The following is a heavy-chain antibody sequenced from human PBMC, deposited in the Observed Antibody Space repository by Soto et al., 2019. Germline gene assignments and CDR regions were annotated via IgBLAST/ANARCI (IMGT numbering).Heavy chain of an antibody. Sequence: GGSLRLSCAASGFTVSSNYMSWVRQAPGKGLEWVSVIYSGGSTYYADSVKGRFTISRHNSKNTLYLQMNSLRAEDTAVYYCARDEGSYCGGDCPENWFDPWGQGTLVTVSS. CDR1: GFTVSSNY. V-gene: IGHV3-53*04. D-gene: IGHD2-21*02. J-gene: IGHJ5*02. CDR3: ARDEGSYCGGDCPENWFDP. CDR2: IYSGGST.